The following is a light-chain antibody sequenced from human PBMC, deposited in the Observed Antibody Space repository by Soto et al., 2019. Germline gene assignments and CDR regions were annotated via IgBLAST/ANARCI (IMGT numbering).Light chain of an antibody. CDR3: CSYVGGYSYV. Sequence: QSALTQPRSVSGSPGQSVTVSCIGASSDVGGYNSVSWYQQHPGKAPKLMIYDVSKRPSGVPDRFSGSKSGNTASLTISGLQAEDEADYYCCSYVGGYSYVFGTGTK. CDR2: DVS. J-gene: IGLJ1*01. CDR1: SSDVGGYNS. V-gene: IGLV2-11*01.